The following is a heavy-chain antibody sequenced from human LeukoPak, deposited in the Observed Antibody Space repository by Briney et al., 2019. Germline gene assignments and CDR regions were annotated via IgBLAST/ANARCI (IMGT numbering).Heavy chain of an antibody. V-gene: IGHV4-59*11. CDR1: GGSISSHY. J-gene: IGHJ4*02. D-gene: IGHD5-18*01. CDR2: IFYSGST. Sequence: SETLSLTCTVSGGSISSHYWSWVRQAPGKGLEWIGYIFYSGSTNYSPSLKSRVTISVDTSKNQFSLRLTSVTAADTAVYYCARGDEDGYGYFYWGQGTLVTVSS. CDR3: ARGDEDGYGYFY.